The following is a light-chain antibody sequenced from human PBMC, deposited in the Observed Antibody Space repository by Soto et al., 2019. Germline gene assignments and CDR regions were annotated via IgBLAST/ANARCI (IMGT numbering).Light chain of an antibody. CDR1: QTVNTW. J-gene: IGKJ1*01. CDR2: DAS. V-gene: IGKV1-5*01. CDR3: QQYDSYSSGP. Sequence: IKMNQSPSTLSATVGDRVTITCRASQTVNTWLAWYQQKPGKAPKVLIFDASSLKTGVPSRFSGSGSGTEFTLTISNLQPDDFATYYCQQYDSYSSGPFGQGTKV.